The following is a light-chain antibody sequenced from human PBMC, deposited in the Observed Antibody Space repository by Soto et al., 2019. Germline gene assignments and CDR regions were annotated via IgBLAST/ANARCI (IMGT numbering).Light chain of an antibody. Sequence: EIMLTQSPANLSLSPGERATPSCRASQSVSNYLAWYQQKPGQAPRLLIYDASNRATDIPARFSGSGSGTDFTLTISSLEPEDFAVYYCQQRSNWPPFTFGQGTLLEIK. J-gene: IGKJ5*01. V-gene: IGKV3-11*01. CDR1: QSVSNY. CDR3: QQRSNWPPFT. CDR2: DAS.